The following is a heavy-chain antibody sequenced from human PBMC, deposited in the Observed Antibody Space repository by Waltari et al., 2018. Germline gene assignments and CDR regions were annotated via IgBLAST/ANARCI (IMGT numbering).Heavy chain of an antibody. CDR2: IYPSGRT. J-gene: IGHJ5*02. Sequence: QVQLQESGPGLVKPSETLSLTCTVSGGSISSYYWSWIRQPAGKGLEWIGRIYPSGRTDYNPFLKSLVAMSGDTSRNQFSLKLSSVTAADTAGQYCARVMGSRGSSGWFDPWGQGTLVTVSS. CDR3: ARVMGSRGSSGWFDP. CDR1: GGSISSYY. V-gene: IGHV4-4*07. D-gene: IGHD1-26*01.